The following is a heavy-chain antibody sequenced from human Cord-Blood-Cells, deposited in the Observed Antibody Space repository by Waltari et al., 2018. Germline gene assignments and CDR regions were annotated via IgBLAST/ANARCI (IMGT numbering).Heavy chain of an antibody. CDR1: GFTFDVYA. D-gene: IGHD1-26*01. CDR3: AKDIIVGATDAFDI. CDR2: ISWNSGSI. Sequence: EVQLVESGGGLVQPGRSLRPSCAASGFTFDVYAMHWVRQAPGKGLEWVSGISWNSGSIGYADSVKGRFTISRDNAKNSLYLQMNSLRAEDTALYYCAKDIIVGATDAFDIWGQGTMVTVSS. V-gene: IGHV3-9*01. J-gene: IGHJ3*02.